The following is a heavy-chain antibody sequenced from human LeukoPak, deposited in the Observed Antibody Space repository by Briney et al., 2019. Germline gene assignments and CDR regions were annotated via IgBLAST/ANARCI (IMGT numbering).Heavy chain of an antibody. CDR1: GGSISSSSYY. J-gene: IGHJ4*02. CDR2: IYYSGST. Sequence: SETLSLTCTVSGGSISSSSYYWGWIRQPPGKGLEWIGSIYYSGSTYYNPSLKSRVTISVDTSKNQFSLKLSSVTAADTAVYYCARDCSGGSCYEGVLDNWGQGTLVTVSS. V-gene: IGHV4-39*02. D-gene: IGHD2-15*01. CDR3: ARDCSGGSCYEGVLDN.